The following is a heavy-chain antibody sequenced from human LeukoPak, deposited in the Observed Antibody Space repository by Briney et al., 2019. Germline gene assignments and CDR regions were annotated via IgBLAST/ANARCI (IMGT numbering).Heavy chain of an antibody. CDR2: INPTGGST. V-gene: IGHV1-46*01. J-gene: IGHJ5*02. CDR3: AGDTHSSSWYDH. CDR1: GYTFPSYF. D-gene: IGHD6-13*01. Sequence: ASVKVSCKASGYTFPSYFMHWVRQAPGQGLEWMGIINPTGGSTTYAQKFQGRVTMTRDTSTSTVYMELSSLRVEDTAIYYCAGDTHSSSWYDHWGQGTLVTVSS.